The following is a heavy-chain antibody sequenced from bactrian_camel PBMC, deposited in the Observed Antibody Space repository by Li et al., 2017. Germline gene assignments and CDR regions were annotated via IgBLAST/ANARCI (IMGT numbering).Heavy chain of an antibody. CDR3: AEGYCEVVAGSVDPEYEYFY. J-gene: IGHJ4*01. D-gene: IGHD6*01. V-gene: IGHV3S53*01. CDR1: ANVYC. CDR2: IANDGTT. Sequence: HVQLVESGGGSVAAGESLRLSCVASANVYCMGWFRQVPGKGREGVATIANDGTTDYADSVMGRFTISRDDAKNTLYLQMNSLKPEDTAVYYCAEGYCEVVAGSVDPEYEYFYWGQGTQVTVS.